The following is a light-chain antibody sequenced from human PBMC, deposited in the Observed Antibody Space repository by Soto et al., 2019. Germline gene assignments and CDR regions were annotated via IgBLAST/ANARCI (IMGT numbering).Light chain of an antibody. V-gene: IGLV1-44*01. CDR1: PSDIGRNA. J-gene: IGLJ3*02. CDR2: GNN. Sequence: QSVLTQPPSASGTPGQRVTISCSGSPSDIGRNAVIWYQQLPGAAPKLLVFGNNQRPSGVPDRFSGSKSGTSASLAISNLQSEEEAEYHCATWDDTLSPPVFGGGTKLTVL. CDR3: ATWDDTLSPPV.